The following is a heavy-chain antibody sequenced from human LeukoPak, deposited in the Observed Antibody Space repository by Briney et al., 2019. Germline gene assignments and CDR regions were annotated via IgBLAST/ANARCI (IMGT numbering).Heavy chain of an antibody. V-gene: IGHV4-34*01. CDR3: ARVGFYDSSDYLHCYFDY. Sequence: SETLSLTCAVYGGSFSGYYWSWIRQPPGKGLEWIGEINHSGSTNYNPSLKSRVTISVDTSKNQFSLKLSSVTAADTAVYYCARVGFYDSSDYLHCYFDYWGQGTLVTVSS. D-gene: IGHD3-22*01. J-gene: IGHJ4*02. CDR2: INHSGST. CDR1: GGSFSGYY.